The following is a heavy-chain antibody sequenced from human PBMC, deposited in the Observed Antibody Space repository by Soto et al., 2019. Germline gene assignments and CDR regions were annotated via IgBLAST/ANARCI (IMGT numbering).Heavy chain of an antibody. Sequence: GGSLRLSCAASGLTFSSYGMHWVRQAPGKGLEWVAVISYDGSNKYYADSVKGRFTISRDNSKNTLYLQMNSLRAEDTAVYYCASLLGYCTNGVCSDFDYWGQGTLVTVSS. D-gene: IGHD2-8*01. CDR3: ASLLGYCTNGVCSDFDY. V-gene: IGHV3-30*03. CDR1: GLTFSSYG. CDR2: ISYDGSNK. J-gene: IGHJ4*02.